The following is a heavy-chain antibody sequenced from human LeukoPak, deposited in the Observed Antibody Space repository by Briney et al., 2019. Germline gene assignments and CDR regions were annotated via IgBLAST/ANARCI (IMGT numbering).Heavy chain of an antibody. CDR3: ARGRRSSSWYRCFDY. D-gene: IGHD6-13*01. Sequence: GGSLRLSCAASGFTVSTNYMSWVRQAPGKGLEWVSVINNGGSTYYADSVKGRFTISRDNSKNTLYLQMNSLRAEDTAVYYCARGRRSSSWYRCFDYWGQGTLVTVSS. J-gene: IGHJ4*02. CDR2: INNGGST. CDR1: GFTVSTNY. V-gene: IGHV3-66*01.